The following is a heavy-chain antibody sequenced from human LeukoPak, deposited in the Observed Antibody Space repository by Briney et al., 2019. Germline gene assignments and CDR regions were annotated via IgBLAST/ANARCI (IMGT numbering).Heavy chain of an antibody. V-gene: IGHV3-23*01. CDR2: ISDSGGSA. J-gene: IGHJ3*02. D-gene: IGHD3-9*01. CDR1: GFTFSTYG. Sequence: GGSLRLSCAASGFTFSTYGMTWVRQAPGKGLEWVSSISDSGGSAYYADSVKGRFTISRDNSKNTLYLQMNSLGAEDTAVYYCAKDWLGAFDIWGQGTMVTVSS. CDR3: AKDWLGAFDI.